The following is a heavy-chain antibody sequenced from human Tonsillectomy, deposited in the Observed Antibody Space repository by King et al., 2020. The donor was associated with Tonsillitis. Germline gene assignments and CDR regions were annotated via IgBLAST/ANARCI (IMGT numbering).Heavy chain of an antibody. CDR2: ISYDGSNK. V-gene: IGHV3-30*04. D-gene: IGHD2-15*01. CDR3: ARVALPYCSGGRWHAFDI. CDR1: GFTFSSYA. Sequence: VQLVESGGGVVQPGRSLRLSCAASGFTFSSYAMHWVRQAPGKGLEWVAVISYDGSNKYYADSVKGRFTISRDNSKNTLYLQMNSLRAEDTAVYYCARVALPYCSGGRWHAFDIWGQGTMVTVSS. J-gene: IGHJ3*02.